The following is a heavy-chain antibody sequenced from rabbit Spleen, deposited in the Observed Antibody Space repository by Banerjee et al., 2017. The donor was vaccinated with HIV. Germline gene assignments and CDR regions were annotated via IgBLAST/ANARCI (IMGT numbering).Heavy chain of an antibody. Sequence: QEHLKESGGGLVQPGGSLKLSCKASGFTLSSYYMNWVRQAPGKGLEWIGTIWTGSTPITWYASWAKGRFTISKTSSTTVTLQLSSLTAADTATYFCARDPNYASGHYIYSFWGPGTLVTVS. CDR3: ARDPNYASGHYIYSF. CDR2: IWTGSTPIT. D-gene: IGHD1-1*01. J-gene: IGHJ6*01. CDR1: GFTLSSYYM. V-gene: IGHV1S45*01.